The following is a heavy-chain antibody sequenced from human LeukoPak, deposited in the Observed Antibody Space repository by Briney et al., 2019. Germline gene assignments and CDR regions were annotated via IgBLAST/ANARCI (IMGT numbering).Heavy chain of an antibody. D-gene: IGHD3-10*01. CDR3: ARDYFGSDQPFDY. J-gene: IGHJ4*02. Sequence: GGSLRLSCAASGFTLSSYNMNWVRQAPGKGLEWVSSISSSSSYIYYADSVKGRFTISRDNARNSLYLQMNSLRGEDTAVYYCARDYFGSDQPFDYWGQGTLVTVSS. CDR1: GFTLSSYN. V-gene: IGHV3-21*01. CDR2: ISSSSSYI.